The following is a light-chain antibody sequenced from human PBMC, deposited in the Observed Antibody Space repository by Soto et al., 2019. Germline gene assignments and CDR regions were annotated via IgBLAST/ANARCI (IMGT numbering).Light chain of an antibody. Sequence: EIVLTQSPGTLSLSPGERATLSCRASQSVSSSYLAWYQQKPGQAPRLLIYVASSMATGIPDRFSGSGSGTDFTLTISILEPEDFAVYYCQQYGSSPRTFGQGTKLEIK. J-gene: IGKJ2*01. CDR2: VAS. V-gene: IGKV3-20*01. CDR1: QSVSSSY. CDR3: QQYGSSPRT.